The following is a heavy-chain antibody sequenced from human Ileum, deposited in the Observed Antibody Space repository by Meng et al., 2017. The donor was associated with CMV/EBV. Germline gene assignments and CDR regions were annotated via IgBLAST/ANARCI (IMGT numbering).Heavy chain of an antibody. V-gene: IGHV3-23*01. CDR1: GFTFADYG. D-gene: IGHD3-3*01. J-gene: IGHJ4*02. Sequence: GGSLRLSCAASGFTFADYGMSWVRQAPGKGLEWVSAISGSGGSTYYADSVKGRFTISRDNSKNTLYLQMNSLRAEDTAVYYCATYDFWSGYCGYWGQGTLVTVSS. CDR2: ISGSGGST. CDR3: ATYDFWSGYCGY.